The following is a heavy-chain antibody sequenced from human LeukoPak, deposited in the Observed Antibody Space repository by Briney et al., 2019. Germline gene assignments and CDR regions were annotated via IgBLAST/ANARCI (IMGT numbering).Heavy chain of an antibody. D-gene: IGHD4-11*01. CDR2: INPNSGDT. CDR3: TTGAPTVTAYEFDY. V-gene: IGHV1-2*02. CDR1: GYTFTGFY. J-gene: IGHJ4*02. Sequence: GASVKVSCKASGYTFTGFYMHWVRQAPGQGLEWMGWINPNSGDTNYVQKFQGRVTMTRDTSISTAYMELSRLRSEDTAVYYCTTGAPTVTAYEFDYWGQGTLVTVSS.